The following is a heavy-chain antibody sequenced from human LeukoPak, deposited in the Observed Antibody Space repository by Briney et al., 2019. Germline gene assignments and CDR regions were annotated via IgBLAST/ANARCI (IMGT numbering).Heavy chain of an antibody. CDR3: AKDPRFEKRYFDWLSDSFDY. Sequence: ASVKVSCKASGYTFTSYGISWVRQAPGQGLEWMGWISAYNGNTNYAQKLQGRVTMTTDTSTSTAYMELRSLRSDDTAVYYCAKDPRFEKRYFDWLSDSFDYWGQGTLVTVSS. CDR1: GYTFTSYG. CDR2: ISAYNGNT. J-gene: IGHJ4*02. V-gene: IGHV1-18*01. D-gene: IGHD3-9*01.